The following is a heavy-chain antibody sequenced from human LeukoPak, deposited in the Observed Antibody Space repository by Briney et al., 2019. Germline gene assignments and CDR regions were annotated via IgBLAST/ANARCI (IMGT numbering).Heavy chain of an antibody. CDR1: GYTFTSYG. CDR2: ISAYNGNT. V-gene: IGHV1-18*01. CDR3: ASPRGEVGATLDY. D-gene: IGHD1-26*01. J-gene: IGHJ4*02. Sequence: ASVKVSCKASGYTFTSYGISWVRQAPGQGLEWMGWISAYNGNTNYAQKLQGRVTITTDESTGTAYMELSSLRSEDTAVYYCASPRGEVGATLDYWGQGTLVTVSS.